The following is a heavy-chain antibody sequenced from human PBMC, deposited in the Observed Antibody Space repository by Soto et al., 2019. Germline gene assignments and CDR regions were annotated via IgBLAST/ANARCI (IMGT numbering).Heavy chain of an antibody. D-gene: IGHD6-13*01. V-gene: IGHV1-69*15. CDR1: GGTFSNYA. CDR2: IIPILGTN. CDR3: ARELPPAPGSFREDALDI. Sequence: QVQLVQSGAELKKPGSSVKVSCQASGGTFSNYAISWVRQAPGQGLEWMGKIIPILGTNNYAQNFRGRVTITADEYTTTAYMELSSLRSDDTALYYCARELPPAPGSFREDALDIWGQGTMITVSS. J-gene: IGHJ3*02.